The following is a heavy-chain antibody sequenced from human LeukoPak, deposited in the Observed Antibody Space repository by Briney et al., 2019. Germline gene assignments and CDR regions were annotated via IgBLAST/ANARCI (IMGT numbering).Heavy chain of an antibody. Sequence: PGRSLRLSCTTSGFTPGDHAMSWVRQAPGKGLVWVSRINSDGSSTSYADSVKGRFTISRDNAKNTLYLQMNSLRAEDTAVYYCARGAAAVDWGQGTLVTVSS. V-gene: IGHV3-74*01. J-gene: IGHJ4*02. CDR3: ARGAAAVD. CDR2: INSDGSST. D-gene: IGHD6-13*01. CDR1: GFTPGDHA.